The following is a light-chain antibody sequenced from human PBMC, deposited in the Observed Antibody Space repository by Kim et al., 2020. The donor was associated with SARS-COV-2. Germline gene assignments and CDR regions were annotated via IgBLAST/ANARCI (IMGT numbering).Light chain of an antibody. CDR3: NSRDSSGNHLV. J-gene: IGLJ2*01. Sequence: SSELTQDPAVSVALGQTVRITCQGDSLRSYYASWYQQKPGQAPVLVIYGKNNRPSGIPDRFSGSISGNTASLTITGAPAEDEADYYCNSRDSSGNHLVFG. CDR2: GKN. V-gene: IGLV3-19*01. CDR1: SLRSYY.